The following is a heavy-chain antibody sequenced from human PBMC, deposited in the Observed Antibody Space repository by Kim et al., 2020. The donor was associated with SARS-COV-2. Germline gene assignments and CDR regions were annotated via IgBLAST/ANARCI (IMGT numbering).Heavy chain of an antibody. V-gene: IGHV3-7*01. J-gene: IGHJ4*02. CDR3: AKRKEIIPYYIDY. D-gene: IGHD3-10*01. Sequence: DPVKSRFTIARANAENELYLQMNSLRAADTAVYYCAKRKEIIPYYIDYWGQGTLVTVSS.